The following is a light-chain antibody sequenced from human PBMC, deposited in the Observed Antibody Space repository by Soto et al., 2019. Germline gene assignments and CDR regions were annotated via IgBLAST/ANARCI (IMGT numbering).Light chain of an antibody. V-gene: IGKV3-15*01. CDR3: QQYNNWPRT. J-gene: IGKJ1*01. Sequence: EIVMTQSPATLSVSPGERVTLSCRASQGVSSSLAWYQQTAGQAPRLLIYDASTRATGIPARFSGSGSGTEFTLTISSLQSEDFAIYYCQQYNNWPRTFGLGTRVEI. CDR1: QGVSSS. CDR2: DAS.